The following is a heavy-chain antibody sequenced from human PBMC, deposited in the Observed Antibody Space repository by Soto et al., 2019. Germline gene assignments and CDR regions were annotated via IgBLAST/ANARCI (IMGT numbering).Heavy chain of an antibody. CDR2: IYHSGST. J-gene: IGHJ3*02. CDR3: ARDKWYCGGDCYSTGAFDI. CDR1: GGSISSGGYS. Sequence: QLQLQESGSGLVKPSQTLSLTCAVSGGSISSGGYSWSWIRQPPGKGLEWIGYIYHSGSTYYNPSLKSRVTISVDRSKNQFSLKLSSVTAADTAVYYCARDKWYCGGDCYSTGAFDIWGQGTMVTVSS. D-gene: IGHD2-21*02. V-gene: IGHV4-30-2*01.